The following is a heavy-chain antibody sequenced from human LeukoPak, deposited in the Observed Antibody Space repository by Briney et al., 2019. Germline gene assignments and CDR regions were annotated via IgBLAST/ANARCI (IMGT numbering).Heavy chain of an antibody. J-gene: IGHJ5*02. CDR1: GFTFSSYS. Sequence: GGSLRLSCAASGFTFSSYSMNWVRQAPGKGLEWVSSISSSSSYIYYADSVKGRFTVSRDNSKNTLWLQMNILRVEDTAVYYCAREVSAQAIHGFDPWGQGTLVTVSS. CDR2: ISSSSSYI. D-gene: IGHD2-21*01. CDR3: AREVSAQAIHGFDP. V-gene: IGHV3-21*01.